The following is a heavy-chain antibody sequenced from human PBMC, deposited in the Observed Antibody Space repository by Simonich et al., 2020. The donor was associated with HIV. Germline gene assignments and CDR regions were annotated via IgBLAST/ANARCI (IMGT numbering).Heavy chain of an antibody. V-gene: IGHV4-34*01. Sequence: QVQLQQWGAGLLKPSETLSLTCAVYGGSFSGYYWSWIRQPPGKGLEWIGEINHSGSTNYNPSRKSRVTISVDTSKNQVSLKLSSVTAADTAVYYCARGFYQRLYYFDYWGQGTLVTVSS. J-gene: IGHJ4*02. CDR2: INHSGST. CDR1: GGSFSGYY. D-gene: IGHD2-2*01. CDR3: ARGFYQRLYYFDY.